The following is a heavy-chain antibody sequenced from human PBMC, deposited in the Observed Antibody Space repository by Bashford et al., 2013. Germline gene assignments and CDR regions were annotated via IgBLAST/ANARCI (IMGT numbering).Heavy chain of an antibody. V-gene: IGHV4-59*01. CDR3: ARAYASGSS. CDR2: INHFGST. D-gene: IGHD3-10*01. Sequence: SSETLSLTCTVSGGSISSYYWSWIRQPPGKGLEWIGEINHFGSTDYNPSLRGRVTISLDTSKNQFSLKLSSVTAADTAVYYCARAYASGSSWGQGTLVTVSS. CDR1: GGSISSYY. J-gene: IGHJ5*02.